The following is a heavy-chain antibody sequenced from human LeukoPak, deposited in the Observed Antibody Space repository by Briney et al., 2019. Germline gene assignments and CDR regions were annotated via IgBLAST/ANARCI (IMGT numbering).Heavy chain of an antibody. CDR3: ARRVPGPQLGEYVAYEQ. D-gene: IGHD3-16*01. CDR2: IYSIGTT. J-gene: IGHJ4*02. V-gene: IGHV4-4*09. CDR1: GGSISRYY. Sequence: SETLSLTCTVSGGSISRYYCSWIRQPPAKGLEWVGYIYSIGTTKYNPSLKSRATISIDKSKSQLPLSLSSVSAADRAVYYCARRVPGPQLGEYVAYEQWGQGTLVTVSS.